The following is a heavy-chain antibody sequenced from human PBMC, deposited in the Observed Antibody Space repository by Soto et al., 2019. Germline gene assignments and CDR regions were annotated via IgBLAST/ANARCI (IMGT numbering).Heavy chain of an antibody. Sequence: PSETLSLTCTVSGGSISSSSYYWGWIRQPPGKGLEWIGSIYYSGSTYYNPSLKSRVTISVDTSKNQLSLKLSSVTAADRAVYFFARIIVVGVAAIWIWSAPGGRGTLVTVSS. D-gene: IGHD2-15*01. CDR2: IYYSGST. V-gene: IGHV4-39*01. CDR3: ARIIVVGVAAIWIWSAP. J-gene: IGHJ5*02. CDR1: GGSISSSSYY.